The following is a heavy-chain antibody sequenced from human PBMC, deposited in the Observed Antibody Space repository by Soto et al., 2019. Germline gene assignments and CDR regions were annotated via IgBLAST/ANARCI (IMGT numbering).Heavy chain of an antibody. Sequence: GESLKISCKGSGYSFAGYWITWVRQKPGKGLEWMGRIDPSDSQTYYSPSFRGHVTISVTKSITTVFLQWSSLRASDTAMYYCARQIYDSDTGPNFQYYFDSWAQGTPVTAPQ. J-gene: IGHJ4*02. D-gene: IGHD3-22*01. CDR2: IDPSDSQT. CDR1: GYSFAGYW. V-gene: IGHV5-10-1*01. CDR3: ARQIYDSDTGPNFQYYFDS.